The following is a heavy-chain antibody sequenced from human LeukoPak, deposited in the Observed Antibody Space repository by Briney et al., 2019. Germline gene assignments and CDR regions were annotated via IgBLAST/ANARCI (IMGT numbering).Heavy chain of an antibody. CDR2: IYYSGST. D-gene: IGHD3-22*01. CDR3: ASSHYYDSSGYYRH. J-gene: IGHJ4*02. Sequence: SETLSLTCTVSGGSISSYYWSWIRQPPGKGLEWIGYIYYSGSTNYNPSLKSRVTIPVDTSKNQFSLKLSSVTAADTAVYYCASSHYYDSSGYYRHWGQGTLVTVSS. CDR1: GGSISSYY. V-gene: IGHV4-59*01.